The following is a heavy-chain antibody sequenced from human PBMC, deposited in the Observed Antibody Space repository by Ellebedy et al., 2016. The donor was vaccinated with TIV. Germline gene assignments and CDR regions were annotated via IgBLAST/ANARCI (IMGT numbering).Heavy chain of an antibody. CDR2: INHSGST. Sequence: SETLSLTXTVSGGSISSYYWSWIRQPPGKGLEWIGEINHSGSTNYNPSLKSRVTISVDTSKNQFSLKLSSVTAADTAVYYCARADYGLEAFDIWGQGTMVTVSS. J-gene: IGHJ3*02. D-gene: IGHD4/OR15-4a*01. CDR1: GGSISSYY. V-gene: IGHV4-34*01. CDR3: ARADYGLEAFDI.